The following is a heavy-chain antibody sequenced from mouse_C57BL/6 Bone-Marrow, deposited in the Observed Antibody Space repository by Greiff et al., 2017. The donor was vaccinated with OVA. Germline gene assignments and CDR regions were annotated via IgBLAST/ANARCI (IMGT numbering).Heavy chain of an antibody. Sequence: QVQLQQPGAELVKPGASVKLSCKASGYTFTSYWMHWVKQRPGQGLEWIGMIHPNSGSTNYNEKFKSKATLTVDKSSSTAYMQLSSLTSEDSAVYYCARGAHYYGSSYDLDYWGQGTTLTVSS. CDR2: IHPNSGST. CDR1: GYTFTSYW. J-gene: IGHJ2*01. D-gene: IGHD1-1*01. V-gene: IGHV1-64*01. CDR3: ARGAHYYGSSYDLDY.